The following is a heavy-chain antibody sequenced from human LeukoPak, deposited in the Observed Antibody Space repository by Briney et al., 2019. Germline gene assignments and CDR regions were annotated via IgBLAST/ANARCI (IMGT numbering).Heavy chain of an antibody. Sequence: QSGGSLRLSCAASGFTFSSYEMSWVRQAPGKGLEWVSVIYSGGTTKYADSVRGRFSISRDNSKNTLHLQMNSLRADDTAVYYCAREKTGSDGYNHGFDYWGQGALVTVSS. CDR3: AREKTGSDGYNHGFDY. CDR2: IYSGGTT. CDR1: GFTFSSYE. J-gene: IGHJ4*02. D-gene: IGHD5-24*01. V-gene: IGHV3-53*01.